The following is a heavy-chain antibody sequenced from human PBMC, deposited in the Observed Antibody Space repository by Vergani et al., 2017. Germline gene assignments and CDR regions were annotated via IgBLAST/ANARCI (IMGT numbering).Heavy chain of an antibody. V-gene: IGHV3-74*01. CDR2: INTDGSWT. Sequence: EVQLVESGGGLVQPGGSLRLSCAASGFTFSSYWMHWVRHTPEKGLVWVSRINTDGSWTTYADSVKGRFTISRDNAKNTLYLQMNSLRPDDTAVYYCVRGGRGDHGDFWSRLGPWGQGTRVIVSS. CDR1: GFTFSSYW. J-gene: IGHJ5*02. CDR3: VRGGRGDHGDFWSRLGP. D-gene: IGHD3-3*01.